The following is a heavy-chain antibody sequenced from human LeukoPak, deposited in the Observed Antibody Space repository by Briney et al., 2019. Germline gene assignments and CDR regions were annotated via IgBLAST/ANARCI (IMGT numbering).Heavy chain of an antibody. CDR3: AKDSTSAWFDP. Sequence: GGSLRLSCAASGFMFSHYWMSWVRQAPGKGLEWVSTISGNAVSTYYADSVKGRFTISRDNSKNTLYVQMNSLRAEDTAVYYCAKDSTSAWFDPWGQGTLVTVSS. J-gene: IGHJ5*02. CDR1: GFMFSHYW. D-gene: IGHD2/OR15-2a*01. V-gene: IGHV3-23*01. CDR2: ISGNAVST.